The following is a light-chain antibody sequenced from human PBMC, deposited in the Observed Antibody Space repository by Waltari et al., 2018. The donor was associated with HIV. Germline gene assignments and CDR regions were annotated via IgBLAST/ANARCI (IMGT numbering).Light chain of an antibody. V-gene: IGLV6-57*03. CDR2: EDN. CDR1: SGSIASNH. J-gene: IGLJ1*01. CDR3: QSYDSTNPCI. Sequence: NFMLTQPHSVSESPGKTVTISCARSSGSIASNHVQWYQQRPGSAPTPVISEDNQRPSWVPDRFSGSIDSSSNSASLTISELKTEDEADYYCQSYDSTNPCIFGTGTRVTVL.